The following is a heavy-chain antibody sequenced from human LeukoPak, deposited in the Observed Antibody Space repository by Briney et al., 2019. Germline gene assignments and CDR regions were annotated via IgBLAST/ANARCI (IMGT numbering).Heavy chain of an antibody. V-gene: IGHV3-48*03. CDR1: GFTFSSYE. CDR2: ISSSGSNI. Sequence: PGGSLRLSCAASGFTFSSYEMNWVRQAPGKGLEGVSYISSSGSNIYYADSVKGRFTISRDNAKNSLYLQMNSLRAEDTAVYYCARDSYYDFWSGYHTGFDYWGQGTLVTVSS. CDR3: ARDSYYDFWSGYHTGFDY. D-gene: IGHD3-3*01. J-gene: IGHJ4*02.